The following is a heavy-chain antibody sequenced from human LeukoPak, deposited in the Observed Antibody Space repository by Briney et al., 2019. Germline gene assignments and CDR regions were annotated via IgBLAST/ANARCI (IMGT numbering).Heavy chain of an antibody. CDR1: GFTFSRYA. J-gene: IGHJ5*02. CDR3: ACTLGESSLDWFDP. Sequence: GGSLRLSCAASGFTFSRYAMHWVRQAPGKGLEWVAIISYDGSNKYYADSVKGRFTISRDNSKSTLYLQMNNLRAEDTAVYYCACTLGESSLDWFDPWGPGTRVTVSS. CDR2: ISYDGSNK. D-gene: IGHD3-16*02. V-gene: IGHV3-30-3*01.